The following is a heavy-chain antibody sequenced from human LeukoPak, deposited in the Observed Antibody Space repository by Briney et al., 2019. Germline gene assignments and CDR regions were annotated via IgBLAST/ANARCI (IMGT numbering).Heavy chain of an antibody. Sequence: SQTLSLTCTVSGGSISSGSYYWSLIRQPAGKGLEWSGRISTSGSTNYNPSLTSRVTMSVDTSKNQFSQKMTSGNAADTGLYYCARESSYSDSWGQGTLVTVSS. J-gene: IGHJ4*02. CDR2: ISTSGST. V-gene: IGHV4-61*02. CDR1: GGSISSGSYY. CDR3: ARESSYSDS.